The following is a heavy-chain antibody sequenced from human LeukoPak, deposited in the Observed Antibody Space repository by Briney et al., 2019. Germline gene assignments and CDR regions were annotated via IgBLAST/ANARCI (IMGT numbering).Heavy chain of an antibody. V-gene: IGHV1-8*01. Sequence: ASVKVSCKASGYTFTSYDIXXXXXXXXXXXXXXXXMXXNSGXTGYAQKFQGRVXXXTNTSISTAYMELSSLRSEDTAVYYCARGMGSGSYSAAYYFDYWGQGTLVTVSS. J-gene: IGHJ4*02. CDR3: ARGMGSGSYSAAYYFDY. D-gene: IGHD3-22*01. CDR2: MXXNSGXT. CDR1: GYTFTSYD.